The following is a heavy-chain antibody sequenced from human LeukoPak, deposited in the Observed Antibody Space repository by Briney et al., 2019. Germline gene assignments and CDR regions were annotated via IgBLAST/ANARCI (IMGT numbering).Heavy chain of an antibody. CDR2: INPSGGST. CDR1: GYTFTSYY. V-gene: IGHV1-46*01. CDR3: ARDRNGYSYGRGLDY. D-gene: IGHD5-18*01. Sequence: ASVKVSCKASGYTFTSYYMHWERQAPGQGLEWMGIINPSGGSTSYAQKFQGRVTMTRDTSTSTVYMELSSLRSEDTAVYYCARDRNGYSYGRGLDYWGQGTLVTVSS. J-gene: IGHJ4*02.